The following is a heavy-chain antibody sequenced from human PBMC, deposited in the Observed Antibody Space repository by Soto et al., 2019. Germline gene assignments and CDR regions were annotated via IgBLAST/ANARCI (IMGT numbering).Heavy chain of an antibody. Sequence: GESLKISCKGSGHSLANYCIAWVRQMPGKGLEWMGIFYSGDSDTRYSPSFQGQVVISGDKSINTAYLQWTSLKASDTAMYYCARGSSGFYDYWGQGTLVTVSS. D-gene: IGHD6-19*01. V-gene: IGHV5-51*01. CDR2: FYSGDSDT. CDR1: GHSLANYC. J-gene: IGHJ4*02. CDR3: ARGSSGFYDY.